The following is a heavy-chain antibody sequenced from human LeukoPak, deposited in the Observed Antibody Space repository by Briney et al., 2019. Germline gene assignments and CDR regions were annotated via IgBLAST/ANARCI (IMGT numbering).Heavy chain of an antibody. Sequence: PSETLSLTCTVAGGSISSYYWSWILHPAGQGREWLGYIYYGGSTNYNPSLKSRVTISVDTPKNQFSLKLSSVTAADTAVYYCARAHSNYSPGYYGMDVWGQGTTVTVSS. CDR3: ARAHSNYSPGYYGMDV. D-gene: IGHD4-11*01. V-gene: IGHV4-59*01. J-gene: IGHJ6*02. CDR2: IYYGGST. CDR1: GGSISSYY.